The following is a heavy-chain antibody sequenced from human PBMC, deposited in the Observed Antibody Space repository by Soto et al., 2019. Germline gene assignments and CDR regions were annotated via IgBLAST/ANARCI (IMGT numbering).Heavy chain of an antibody. D-gene: IGHD1-26*01. CDR3: ARVGRVHGMDV. CDR1: GYTFTSYY. J-gene: IGHJ6*02. V-gene: IGHV1-46*01. CDR2: IKPSGGST. Sequence: QVQLVQSGAEVKKPGASVKVSCKASGYTFTSYYMHWVRQAPGQGLEWMGIIKPSGGSTSYAQKFQGRVTMTRDTSTSTVYMELSSLRSEDTAVYYCARVGRVHGMDVWGQGTTVTVSS.